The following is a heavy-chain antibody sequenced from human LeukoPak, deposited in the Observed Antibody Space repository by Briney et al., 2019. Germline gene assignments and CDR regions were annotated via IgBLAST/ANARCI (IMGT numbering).Heavy chain of an antibody. V-gene: IGHV4-34*01. Sequence: SETLSPTCAVYGGSFSGYYWSWIRQPPGKGLEWIGEINHSGSTNYNPSLKSRVTISVDTSKNQFSLKLSSVTAADTAVYYCARGVLITMVRGVTYNWFDPWGQGTLVTVSS. CDR3: ARGVLITMVRGVTYNWFDP. J-gene: IGHJ5*02. CDR1: GGSFSGYY. D-gene: IGHD3-10*01. CDR2: INHSGST.